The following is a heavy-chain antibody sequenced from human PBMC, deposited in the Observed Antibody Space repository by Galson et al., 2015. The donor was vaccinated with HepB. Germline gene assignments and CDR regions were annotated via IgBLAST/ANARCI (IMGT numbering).Heavy chain of an antibody. CDR2: ISCDGSNK. D-gene: IGHD5-24*01. Sequence: SLRLSCAASGFTFSSYGMYWVRQAPGKGLVWVSVISCDGSNKYYADSVKGRFTISRDNSKNTLYLQMNGLRAEDTAVYYCAAPRREGAFGIWGQGAMVTVYS. CDR1: GFTFSSYG. CDR3: AAPRREGAFGI. V-gene: IGHV3-30*03. J-gene: IGHJ3*02.